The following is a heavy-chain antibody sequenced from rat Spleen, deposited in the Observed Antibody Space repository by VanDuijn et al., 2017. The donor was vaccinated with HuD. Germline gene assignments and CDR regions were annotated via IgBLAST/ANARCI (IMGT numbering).Heavy chain of an antibody. CDR1: GFTFSDCY. J-gene: IGHJ4*01. Sequence: EVQLVESGGGLVQPGRSLKLSCTTSGFTFSDCYMAWVRQAPTKGLEWVATINNDGDTTYYRDSVKGRFTISRDNAKSTLYLQMDSLKSEDTATYYCVRHGRGKISYYYVLDAWGQGASVTVSS. D-gene: IGHD4-5*01. CDR3: VRHGRGKISYYYVLDA. CDR2: INNDGDTT. V-gene: IGHV5-29*01.